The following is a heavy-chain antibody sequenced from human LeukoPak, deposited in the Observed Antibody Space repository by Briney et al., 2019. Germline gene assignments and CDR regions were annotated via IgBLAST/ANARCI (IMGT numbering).Heavy chain of an antibody. CDR2: IHSTGHT. J-gene: IGHJ4*02. D-gene: IGHD6-13*01. CDR1: GASINSGNYY. Sequence: SETLSLTCTVSGASINSGNYYWNWIRQSAEKGLECVGRIHSTGHTDYNPSFKSRLTISLDTSKNEVSLKLSSVTAADTAVYYCAKDEELSSNYYRGYFDYWGQGTLVTVSS. V-gene: IGHV4-61*02. CDR3: AKDEELSSNYYRGYFDY.